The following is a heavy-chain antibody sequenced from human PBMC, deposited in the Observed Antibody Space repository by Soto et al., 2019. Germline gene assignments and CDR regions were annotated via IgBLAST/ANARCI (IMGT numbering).Heavy chain of an antibody. J-gene: IGHJ4*02. D-gene: IGHD6-6*01. Sequence: ASVKVSCKASGYTFTSYGISWVRQAPGQGLEWMGWISAYNGNTNYAQKLQGRVTMTTDTSTSTAYMELRSLRSDDTAVYYCARDRYREFEYSSSSFDYWGQGTLVTVSS. CDR3: ARDRYREFEYSSSSFDY. CDR2: ISAYNGNT. V-gene: IGHV1-18*01. CDR1: GYTFTSYG.